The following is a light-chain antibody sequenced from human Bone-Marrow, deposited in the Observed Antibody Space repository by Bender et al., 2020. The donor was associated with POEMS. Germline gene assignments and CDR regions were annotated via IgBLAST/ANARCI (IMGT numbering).Light chain of an antibody. J-gene: IGLJ2*01. Sequence: SYVLTQPPSVSVAPEETATITCGGANIGSKDVHWYQQKPGQAPVLVVYDNFDRPSGIPERFSGSNSGNTATLTISRVEAGDEADYYCQVWDSGNEQVVFGGGTKLTVL. V-gene: IGLV3-21*02. CDR2: DNF. CDR1: NIGSKD. CDR3: QVWDSGNEQVV.